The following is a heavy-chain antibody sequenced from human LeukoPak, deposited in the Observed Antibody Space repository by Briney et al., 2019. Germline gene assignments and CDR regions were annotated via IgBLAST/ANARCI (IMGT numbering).Heavy chain of an antibody. Sequence: SETLSLTCTVSGGSISSYYWSWIRQPPGKGLEWIGYIYYSGSTNYNPSLKGRVTISVDTSKNQFSLKLSSVTAADTAVYYCARVDTAMVTMGSYNWFDPWGQGTLVTVSS. J-gene: IGHJ5*02. D-gene: IGHD5-18*01. CDR2: IYYSGST. V-gene: IGHV4-59*01. CDR1: GGSISSYY. CDR3: ARVDTAMVTMGSYNWFDP.